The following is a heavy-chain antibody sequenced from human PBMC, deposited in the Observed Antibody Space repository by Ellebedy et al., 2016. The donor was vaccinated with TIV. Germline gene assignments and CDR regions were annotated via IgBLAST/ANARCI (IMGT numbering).Heavy chain of an antibody. CDR3: VRDLREYDW. V-gene: IGHV3-74*01. D-gene: IGHD1-1*01. CDR1: GFIFSNYY. CDR2: ITEYGDTP. J-gene: IGHJ4*02. Sequence: PGGSLRPSCQASGFIFSNYYMHWVRQAPGKGLEWVARITEYGDTPFYAESVRGRFIISRDNTKNTVFLQMNSLRAEDTAHYYCVRDLREYDWWGQGALVTVSS.